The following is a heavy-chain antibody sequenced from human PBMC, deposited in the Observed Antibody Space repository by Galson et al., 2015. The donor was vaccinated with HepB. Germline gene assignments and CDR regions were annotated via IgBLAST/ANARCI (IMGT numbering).Heavy chain of an antibody. Sequence: SCKASGYTFTGYYMHWVRQAPGQGLEWMGWINPNSGGTNYAQKFQGRVTLTRDTSISTAYMELSRLRSDDTAVYYCARDLGDGYYPIDYWGQGTLVTVSS. J-gene: IGHJ4*02. CDR3: ARDLGDGYYPIDY. V-gene: IGHV1-2*02. D-gene: IGHD5-24*01. CDR1: GYTFTGYY. CDR2: INPNSGGT.